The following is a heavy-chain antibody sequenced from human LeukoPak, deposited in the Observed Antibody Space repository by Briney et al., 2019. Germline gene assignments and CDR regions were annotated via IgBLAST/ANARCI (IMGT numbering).Heavy chain of an antibody. J-gene: IGHJ5*02. V-gene: IGHV4-34*01. CDR1: GGSLSGFY. CDR2: INHSGST. Sequence: SETLSLTCAVCGGSLSGFYWSWIRQPPGKGLEWIGEINHSGSTNYNPSLKSRVTMSMDTSKKQLSLRVTSVTAADTAVYYCARASSYDSVTRYDPAWFGPWGQGTPVTVSS. D-gene: IGHD3-22*01. CDR3: ARASSYDSVTRYDPAWFGP.